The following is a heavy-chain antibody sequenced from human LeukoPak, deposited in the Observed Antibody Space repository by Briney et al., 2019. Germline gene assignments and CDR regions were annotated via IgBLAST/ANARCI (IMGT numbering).Heavy chain of an antibody. D-gene: IGHD3-22*01. Sequence: GRSLRLSCTASGFTFGDYGMSWVRQAPGEGLEWVGFIRSKPYGGTTEYAASVKGRFTISRDDSESIAYLQMNSLKTEDTAVYYCTRGDYYHSSGYYLLFDYWGQGTLVTVSS. V-gene: IGHV3-49*04. CDR3: TRGDYYHSSGYYLLFDY. CDR2: IRSKPYGGTT. CDR1: GFTFGDYG. J-gene: IGHJ4*02.